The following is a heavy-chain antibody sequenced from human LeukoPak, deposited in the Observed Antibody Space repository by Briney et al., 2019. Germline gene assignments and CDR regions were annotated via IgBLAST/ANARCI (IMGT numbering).Heavy chain of an antibody. D-gene: IGHD3-22*01. CDR2: ISYDGSNK. J-gene: IGHJ4*02. CDR1: GFTLSRYA. Sequence: GGSLRLSCAASGFTLSRYAMHWVRRAPGKGLEWVAVISYDGSNKYYADSVKGRFTISRDNSRNTLYLQMNSLRAEDTAVYYCARERDYDSSGYAFYFDYWGQGTLVTVSS. V-gene: IGHV3-30-3*01. CDR3: ARERDYDSSGYAFYFDY.